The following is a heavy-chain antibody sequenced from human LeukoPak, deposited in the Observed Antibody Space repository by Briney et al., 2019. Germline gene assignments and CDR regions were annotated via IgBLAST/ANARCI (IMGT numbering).Heavy chain of an antibody. CDR1: GFTLSGYS. CDR3: STAKFDY. CDR2: ISIGGTI. J-gene: IGHJ4*02. V-gene: IGHV3-48*01. Sequence: GGSLRLSCAASGFTLSGYSMNWVRQAPGKGLEWVSHISIGGTIYYADSVKGRLTISRDNAKNSVYLQMSNLRVDDTAVYYCSTAKFDYWGQGTLVTVSS.